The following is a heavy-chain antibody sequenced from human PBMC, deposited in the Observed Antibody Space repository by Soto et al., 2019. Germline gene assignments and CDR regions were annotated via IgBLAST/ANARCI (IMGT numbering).Heavy chain of an antibody. J-gene: IGHJ6*03. Sequence: EVQLLESGGGLVQPGGSLRLSCAASGFTFSSYAMSWVRQAPGKGLEWVSAISGSGGSTYYAHSVKARLTISRDNSKNTLYLQMNSLRDEDTDVYYCATAILEWTYYYYYYYMDVWGKGTTVTVSS. CDR1: GFTFSSYA. V-gene: IGHV3-23*01. D-gene: IGHD3-3*01. CDR2: ISGSGGST. CDR3: ATAILEWTYYYYYYYMDV.